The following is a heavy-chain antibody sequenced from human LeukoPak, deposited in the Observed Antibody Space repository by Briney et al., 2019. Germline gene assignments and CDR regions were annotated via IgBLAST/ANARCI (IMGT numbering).Heavy chain of an antibody. J-gene: IGHJ5*02. CDR2: IYDSGST. V-gene: IGHV4-39*01. Sequence: SETLSLTCTVSGGSISSSNYYWGWIRQALGKGLEWIGSIYDSGSTYYNPSLKSRVTIYVDTSKNQFSLKLNSVTAAGTAMYYCASGSSSGLLGWFDPWGQGTLVTVSS. CDR1: GGSISSSNYY. D-gene: IGHD6-13*01. CDR3: ASGSSSGLLGWFDP.